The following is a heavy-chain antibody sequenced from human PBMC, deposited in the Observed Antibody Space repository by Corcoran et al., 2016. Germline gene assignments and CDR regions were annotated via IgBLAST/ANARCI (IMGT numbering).Heavy chain of an antibody. Sequence: QVQLVQSGAEVKKPGASVKVSCKASGYTFTSYYMHWVRQAPGQGLEWMGIINPSGGSTSYAQKFRGRVTMTRDTSTSTVYMELSSLRSEDTAVYYCARDELDQYYFDYWGQGTLVTVSS. V-gene: IGHV1-46*01. J-gene: IGHJ4*02. CDR3: ARDELDQYYFDY. CDR2: INPSGGST. D-gene: IGHD6-6*01. CDR1: GYTFTSYY.